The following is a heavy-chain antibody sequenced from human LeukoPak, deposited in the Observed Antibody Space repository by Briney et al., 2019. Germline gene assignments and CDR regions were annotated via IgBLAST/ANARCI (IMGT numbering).Heavy chain of an antibody. Sequence: ASVKVSCKASGYTFTGYYMHWVRQAPGQGLEWIGWINPNSGGTNYAQKFQGRVTMTRDTSISTAYMELSRLRSDDTAVYYCARLPPYSSGWYYFDYWGQGTLVTVSS. V-gene: IGHV1-2*02. CDR3: ARLPPYSSGWYYFDY. CDR2: INPNSGGT. CDR1: GYTFTGYY. J-gene: IGHJ4*02. D-gene: IGHD6-19*01.